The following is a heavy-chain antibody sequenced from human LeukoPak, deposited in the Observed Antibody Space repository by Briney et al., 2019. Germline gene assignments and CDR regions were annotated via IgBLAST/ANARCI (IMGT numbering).Heavy chain of an antibody. V-gene: IGHV3-23*01. D-gene: IGHD2-2*01. CDR3: AKGFGAAISYYFDY. CDR2: ISGSGGST. Sequence: PGGSLRLSCAASGFTFSSYAMSWVRQAPGKGLEGVSAISGSGGSTYYADSVKGRFTISRDNSKNTLYLQMNSLRAEDTAVYYCAKGFGAAISYYFDYWGQGTLVTVSS. J-gene: IGHJ4*02. CDR1: GFTFSSYA.